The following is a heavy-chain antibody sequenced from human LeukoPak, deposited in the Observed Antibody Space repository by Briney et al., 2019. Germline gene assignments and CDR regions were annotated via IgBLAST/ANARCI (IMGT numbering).Heavy chain of an antibody. CDR3: ARSLVFFSLREFDY. J-gene: IGHJ4*02. CDR1: GFTFSSYA. D-gene: IGHD3-9*01. V-gene: IGHV3-30-3*01. CDR2: ISYDGSNK. Sequence: PGGSLRLSCAASGFTFSSYAMHWVRQAPGKGLEWVAVISYDGSNKYYADSVKGRFTISRDNSKNALYLQMNSLRAEDTAVYYCARSLVFFSLREFDYWGQGTLVTVSS.